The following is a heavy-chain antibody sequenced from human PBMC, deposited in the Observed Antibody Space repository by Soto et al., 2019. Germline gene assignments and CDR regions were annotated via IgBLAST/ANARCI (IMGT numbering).Heavy chain of an antibody. CDR3: ARRGGYYDSRRDISLDY. CDR1: GGSISSSSYY. D-gene: IGHD3-22*01. V-gene: IGHV4-39*01. Sequence: QLQLQESGPGLVKPSETLSLTCTVSGGSISSSSYYWGWIRQPPGKGLEWIGSIYYSGSTYYNPSLKSRVTISVDTSKNQFSLKLSSVTAADTAVYYCARRGGYYDSRRDISLDYWGQGTLVTVSS. J-gene: IGHJ4*02. CDR2: IYYSGST.